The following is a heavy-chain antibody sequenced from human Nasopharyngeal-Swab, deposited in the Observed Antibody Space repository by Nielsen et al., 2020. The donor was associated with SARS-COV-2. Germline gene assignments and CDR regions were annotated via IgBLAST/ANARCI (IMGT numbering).Heavy chain of an antibody. CDR2: IIPILGIP. Sequence: WVRQAPGQGLEWMGRIIPILGIPNYAQKFQGRLTITADTSTTTAYMELSSLRSEDTAVYYCARQGELGDGHIFNVWGQGTMVTVSS. J-gene: IGHJ3*01. D-gene: IGHD1-26*01. CDR3: ARQGELGDGHIFNV. V-gene: IGHV1-69*02.